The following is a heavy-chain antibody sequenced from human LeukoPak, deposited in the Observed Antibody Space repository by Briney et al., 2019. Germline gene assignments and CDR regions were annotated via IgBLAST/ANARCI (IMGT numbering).Heavy chain of an antibody. D-gene: IGHD3-16*01. CDR2: IKQNGNEK. J-gene: IGHJ4*02. Sequence: GGSLRLSCAASGFTFSSYWMTWVRQAPGKGLEWVANIKQNGNEKNYVDSVEGRFTISRDNAKNPLYLQMNSLRAEDTAVYYCARELRTFDYWGQGTLVTVSS. V-gene: IGHV3-7*01. CDR3: ARELRTFDY. CDR1: GFTFSSYW.